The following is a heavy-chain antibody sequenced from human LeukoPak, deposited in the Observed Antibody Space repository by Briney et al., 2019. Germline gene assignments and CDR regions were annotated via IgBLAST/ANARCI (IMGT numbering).Heavy chain of an antibody. V-gene: IGHV3-11*06. Sequence: GGSLRLSCAASGFTFSDYYMSWIRQAPGKGLEWVSYISSSSSYTNYADSVKGRFTISRDNAKNSLYPQMNSLRAEDTAVYYCARDGRSGPNWFDPWGQGTLVTVSP. D-gene: IGHD7-27*01. CDR2: ISSSSSYT. J-gene: IGHJ5*02. CDR3: ARDGRSGPNWFDP. CDR1: GFTFSDYY.